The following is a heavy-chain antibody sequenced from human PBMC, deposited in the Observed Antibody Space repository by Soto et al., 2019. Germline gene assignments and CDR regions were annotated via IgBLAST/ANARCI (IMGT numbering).Heavy chain of an antibody. D-gene: IGHD3-22*01. CDR3: TRYYYASSGYYVY. V-gene: IGHV3-49*04. CDR1: GFNFGNYA. Sequence: GVLRLSCTGSGFNFGNYAMSWVRQAPGKGPEWVGFIRSETYGGTPDYAASLRGRFTISRDDSKSIAYLEINSLQTDDTAVYYCTRYYYASSGYYVYWGQRTLVTVSS. CDR2: IRSETYGGTP. J-gene: IGHJ4*02.